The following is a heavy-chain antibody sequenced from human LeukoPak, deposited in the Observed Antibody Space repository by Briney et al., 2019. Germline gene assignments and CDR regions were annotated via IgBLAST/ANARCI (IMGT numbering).Heavy chain of an antibody. Sequence: ASVKVSCKASGYTFTSYDINWVRQATGQGLEWMGWMNPNSGNTGYAQKFQGSVTITRNTSISTAYMELSSLRSEDTAVYYCARVMRGGYFFGYWGQGTLVTVSS. J-gene: IGHJ4*02. CDR2: MNPNSGNT. CDR3: ARVMRGGYFFGY. D-gene: IGHD2-21*01. V-gene: IGHV1-8*03. CDR1: GYTFTSYD.